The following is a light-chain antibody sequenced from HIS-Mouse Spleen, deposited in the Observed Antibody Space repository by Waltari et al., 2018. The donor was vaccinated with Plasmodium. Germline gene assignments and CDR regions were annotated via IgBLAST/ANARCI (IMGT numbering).Light chain of an antibody. CDR3: YSAADNNLV. V-gene: IGLV3-27*01. CDR2: KDS. CDR1: VLANNY. Sequence: SYELTQPSSVSVSPGQTARITCSGAVLANNYARWFQQKPGQAPVLVIYKDSERPSGIPERFSGSNSGTTVTLTISGAQVEDEADYYCYSAADNNLVFGGGTKLTVL. J-gene: IGLJ3*02.